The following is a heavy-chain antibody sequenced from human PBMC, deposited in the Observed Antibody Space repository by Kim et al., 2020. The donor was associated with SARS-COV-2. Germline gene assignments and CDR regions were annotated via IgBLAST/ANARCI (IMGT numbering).Heavy chain of an antibody. CDR1: GFTFDDYA. CDR3: AKDSYAGYGDYLFDY. Sequence: GGSLRLSCAASGFTFDDYAMHWVRQAPGKGLEWVSLISGDGGSTYYADSVKGRFTISRDNSKNSLYLQMNSLRTEDTALYYCAKDSYAGYGDYLFDYWGQGTLVTVSS. J-gene: IGHJ4*02. V-gene: IGHV3-43*02. CDR2: ISGDGGST. D-gene: IGHD4-17*01.